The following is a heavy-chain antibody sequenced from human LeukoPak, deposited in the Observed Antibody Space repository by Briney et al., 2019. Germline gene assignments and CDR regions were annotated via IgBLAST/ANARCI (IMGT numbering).Heavy chain of an antibody. V-gene: IGHV3-23*01. J-gene: IGHJ4*02. CDR1: GYTFNNYA. D-gene: IGHD4-17*01. CDR3: ARDYADYVGYFFFDY. Sequence: GGSLGLSCAASGYTFNNYAMNWVRQAPGKGLEWVSSISGGGETTYYADSAKGRFTISRDNSQNTLYLQMNSLRAEDTAVYYCARDYADYVGYFFFDYWGQGTLVTVSS. CDR2: ISGGGETT.